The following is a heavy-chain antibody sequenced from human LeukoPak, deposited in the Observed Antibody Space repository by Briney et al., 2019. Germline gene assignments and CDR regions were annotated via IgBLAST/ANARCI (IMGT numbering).Heavy chain of an antibody. CDR1: GFTFSSYA. D-gene: IGHD3-10*01. V-gene: IGHV3-23*01. CDR3: AREFGMVRGVIIDRWWGFDY. Sequence: GGSLRLSCAASGFTFSSYAMSWVRQAPGKGLEWVSAISGSGGSTYYADSVKGRFTISRDNSKNTLYPQMNSLRAEDTAVYCCAREFGMVRGVIIDRWWGFDYWGQGTLVTVSS. CDR2: ISGSGGST. J-gene: IGHJ4*02.